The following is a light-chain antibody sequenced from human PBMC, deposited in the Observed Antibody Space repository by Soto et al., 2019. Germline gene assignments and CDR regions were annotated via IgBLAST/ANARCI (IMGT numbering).Light chain of an antibody. CDR1: SSNNGAGYD. J-gene: IGLJ1*01. CDR3: QSYDSSLSGFV. Sequence: QSVLTQPPSVSGAPGQRVTISCTGSSSNNGAGYDVHWYQQLPGTAPKLLVYTNSNRPSGVPDRFSGSKSGTSASLAITGLQAEDEADYYCQSYDSSLSGFVFGTGTKVTVL. CDR2: TNS. V-gene: IGLV1-40*01.